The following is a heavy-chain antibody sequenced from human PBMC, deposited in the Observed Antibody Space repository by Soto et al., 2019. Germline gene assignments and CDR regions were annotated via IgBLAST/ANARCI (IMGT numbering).Heavy chain of an antibody. J-gene: IGHJ6*02. CDR3: ARVSLVRGVSSAMDV. CDR2: ISAYNGNT. V-gene: IGHV1-18*04. D-gene: IGHD3-10*01. Sequence: ASVKVSCKASGYTFTSYDISWVRQAPGQGLEWMGWISAYNGNTNYAQKLQGRVTMTTDTSTSTAYMELRSLRSDDTAVYHCARVSLVRGVSSAMDVWGQGTTVTVSS. CDR1: GYTFTSYD.